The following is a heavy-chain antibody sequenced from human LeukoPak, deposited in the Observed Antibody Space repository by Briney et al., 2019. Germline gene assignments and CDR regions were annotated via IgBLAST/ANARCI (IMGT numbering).Heavy chain of an antibody. Sequence: GESLKISCKGSGYIFANNWIAWVRQMPGRGLEWTGIIYPGDSDTRYSPSFQGQVTMSADKSITTAYLQWSNLKASDTAMYYCARQSVGSSSSLDVWGQGTTVTVSS. V-gene: IGHV5-51*01. CDR3: ARQSVGSSSSLDV. D-gene: IGHD3-10*01. J-gene: IGHJ6*02. CDR1: GYIFANNW. CDR2: IYPGDSDT.